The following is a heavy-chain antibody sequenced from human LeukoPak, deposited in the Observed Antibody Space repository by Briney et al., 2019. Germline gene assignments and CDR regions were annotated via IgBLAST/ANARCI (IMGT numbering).Heavy chain of an antibody. CDR1: GFTFSSYA. Sequence: PGGSLRLSCAASGFTFSSYAMSWVRQPPGKGLEWVSPISGSGGSTYYADSVKGRFTISRDNSKNTLYLQMNSLRAEDTAVYYCAKDRYKLDGGNWFDPWGQGTLVTVSS. D-gene: IGHD1-14*01. J-gene: IGHJ5*02. CDR3: AKDRYKLDGGNWFDP. V-gene: IGHV3-23*01. CDR2: ISGSGGST.